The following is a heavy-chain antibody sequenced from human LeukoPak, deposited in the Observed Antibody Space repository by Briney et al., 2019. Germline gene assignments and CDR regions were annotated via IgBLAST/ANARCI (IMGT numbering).Heavy chain of an antibody. CDR1: GFTFSSYA. J-gene: IGHJ4*02. CDR3: ATQKKGIQPFDY. CDR2: ISGSGGST. V-gene: IGHV3-23*01. D-gene: IGHD5-18*01. Sequence: GGSLRPSCAASGFTFSSYAMSWVRQAPGKGLEWVSAISGSGGSTYYADSVKGRFTISRDNSKNTLYLQMNSLRAEDTAVYYCATQKKGIQPFDYWGQGTLVTVSS.